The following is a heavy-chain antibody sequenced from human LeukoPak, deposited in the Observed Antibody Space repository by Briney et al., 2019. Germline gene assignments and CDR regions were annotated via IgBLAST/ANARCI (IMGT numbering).Heavy chain of an antibody. CDR3: VRALVAAATPGSWFDS. CDR1: GFTFSDYW. D-gene: IGHD2-15*01. Sequence: GVSLTLSCAASGFTFSDYWMIWVRQAPGQGLESVANIKRDGSEKYYVHSLKGRFTISRDNAKNSLYMQMSSLRVEDTAVYYCVRALVAAATPGSWFDSWGQGTLVTVSS. J-gene: IGHJ5*01. V-gene: IGHV3-7*01. CDR2: IKRDGSEK.